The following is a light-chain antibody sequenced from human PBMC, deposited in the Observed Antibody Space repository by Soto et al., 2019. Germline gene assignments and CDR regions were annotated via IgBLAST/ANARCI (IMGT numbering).Light chain of an antibody. J-gene: IGKJ2*01. CDR3: QQRSTWPYT. CDR1: QSVSSN. CDR2: DAS. Sequence: EIVLTQSPATLSLSPGERASLSCRASQSVSSNLAWYQQKPGQAPRLLISDASNRATAIPARFTGSGSGTDFTLTISSLEPEDFAVYYCQQRSTWPYTFGQGTKLEIK. V-gene: IGKV3-11*01.